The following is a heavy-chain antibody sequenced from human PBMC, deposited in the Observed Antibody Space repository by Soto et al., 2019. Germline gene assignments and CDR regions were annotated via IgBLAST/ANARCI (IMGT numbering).Heavy chain of an antibody. D-gene: IGHD2-8*02. Sequence: GESLKISCKASGYSFTNFWLGWVRQMPGKGLEWLGIIYPGDSETRYSPSFQGQVTISADRSISTAYLQWSSLKASDTAIYFCASSVLVTSTMNYFDLWGQGTLVTVSS. CDR3: ASSVLVTSTMNYFDL. CDR2: IYPGDSET. J-gene: IGHJ4*02. V-gene: IGHV5-51*01. CDR1: GYSFTNFW.